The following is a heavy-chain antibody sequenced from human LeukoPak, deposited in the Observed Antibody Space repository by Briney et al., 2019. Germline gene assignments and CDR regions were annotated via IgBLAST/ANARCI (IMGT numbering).Heavy chain of an antibody. V-gene: IGHV4-4*07. Sequence: SETLSLTCTVSGGSISSYYWSWIRQPAWKGLEWIGRIYTSGSTNYNPSLKSRVTMSVDTSKNQFSLKLSSVTAADTAVYYCARGLTIFGHMDVWGKGTTVTVSS. J-gene: IGHJ6*03. CDR3: ARGLTIFGHMDV. CDR2: IYTSGST. D-gene: IGHD3-3*01. CDR1: GGSISSYY.